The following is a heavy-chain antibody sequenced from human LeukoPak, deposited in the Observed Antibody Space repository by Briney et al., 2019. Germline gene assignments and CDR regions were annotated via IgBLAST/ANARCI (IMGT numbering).Heavy chain of an antibody. V-gene: IGHV4-34*01. CDR2: INHSGST. Sequence: SETLSLTCAVYGGSFSGYYWSWIRQPPGKGLEWIGEINHSGSTNYNPSLKSRVTISVDTSKNQFSLKLSSVTAADTAVYYCGGGWLNLGYWGQGTLVTVSS. J-gene: IGHJ4*02. CDR3: GGGWLNLGY. D-gene: IGHD6-19*01. CDR1: GGSFSGYY.